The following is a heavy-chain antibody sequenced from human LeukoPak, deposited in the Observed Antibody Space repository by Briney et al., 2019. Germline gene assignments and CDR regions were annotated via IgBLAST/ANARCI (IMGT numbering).Heavy chain of an antibody. J-gene: IGHJ4*02. CDR3: ARWGLVAVFDY. Sequence: SETPSLTCTVSGGSISSYYWSWIRQPPGKGLEWIGYIYYSGSTNYNPALKSRVTISVDTSKNQFSLKLSSVTAADTAVYYCARWGLVAVFDYWGQGTLVTVSS. V-gene: IGHV4-59*01. D-gene: IGHD3-16*01. CDR2: IYYSGST. CDR1: GGSISSYY.